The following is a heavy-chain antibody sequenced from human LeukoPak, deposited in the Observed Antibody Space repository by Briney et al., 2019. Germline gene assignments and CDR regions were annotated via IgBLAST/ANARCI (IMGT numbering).Heavy chain of an antibody. Sequence: QAGGSLRLSCAASGCAFSSYAMSWVRQAPGKGLEWVSAISGSGGSTYYADSVKGRFTISRDNSKNTLYLQMNSLRAEDTAVYYCAKSMVLELPFYFNYWGQGTLVTVSS. CDR3: AKSMVLELPFYFNY. CDR1: GCAFSSYA. V-gene: IGHV3-23*01. D-gene: IGHD1-7*01. J-gene: IGHJ4*02. CDR2: ISGSGGST.